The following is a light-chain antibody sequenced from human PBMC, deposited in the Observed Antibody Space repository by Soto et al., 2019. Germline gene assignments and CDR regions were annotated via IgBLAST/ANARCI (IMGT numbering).Light chain of an antibody. CDR3: QQSLTTPLT. CDR2: DAS. V-gene: IGKV1-39*01. CDR1: QSISIY. Sequence: DIQMTQSPSSLSASVGDRVTITCRASQSISIYLNWYQQKPGKAPKLLIYDASSLQSGVPSRFGGSGSGTDFTLTISSPQREDLATYYCQQSLTTPLTFGGGTKVEIK. J-gene: IGKJ4*01.